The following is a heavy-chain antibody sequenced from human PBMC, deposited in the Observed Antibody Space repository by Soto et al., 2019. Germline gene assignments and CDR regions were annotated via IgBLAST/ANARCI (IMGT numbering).Heavy chain of an antibody. CDR1: GGSISSGGYS. V-gene: IGHV4-30-2*01. D-gene: IGHD2-8*01. CDR2: IYHSGST. Sequence: SETLSLTCAVSGGSISSGGYSWSWIRQPPGKGLEWIGYIYHSGSTYYNPSLKSRVTISVDRSKNQFSLKLSSVTAADTAVYYCARAGTAVYATYYFDYWGQGTLVTVS. CDR3: ARAGTAVYATYYFDY. J-gene: IGHJ4*02.